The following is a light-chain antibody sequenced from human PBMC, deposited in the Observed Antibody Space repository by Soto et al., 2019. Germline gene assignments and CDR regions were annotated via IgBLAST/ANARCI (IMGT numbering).Light chain of an antibody. CDR1: RGVSANY. V-gene: IGKV3-20*01. CDR3: QQYGSSPRT. J-gene: IGKJ1*01. Sequence: ENWLPQSPGTLSLSPGEVATLSCRASRGVSANYLAWYQQKPGQAPTLRIYGASIMAAGIPDRFSGRGSGTDFTLTIRRLQPDDFAVSYCQQYGSSPRTFGQGTKVEIK. CDR2: GAS.